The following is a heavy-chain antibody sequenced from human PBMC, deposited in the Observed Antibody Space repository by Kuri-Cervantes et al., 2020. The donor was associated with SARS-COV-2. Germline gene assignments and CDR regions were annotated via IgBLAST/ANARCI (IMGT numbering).Heavy chain of an antibody. Sequence: GSLRLSCTVSGGSSSSPISSSSYYWGWFRQPPGKGLEWIGSIYCSGSTYYNPSLKSRVTISVDTSKNQFSLKLSSVTAADTAVYYCARRSTSITIFGVVNINPFDYWGQGTLVTVSS. CDR3: ARRSTSITIFGVVNINPFDY. CDR2: IYCSGST. J-gene: IGHJ4*02. CDR1: GGSSSSPISSSSYY. V-gene: IGHV4-39*01. D-gene: IGHD3-3*01.